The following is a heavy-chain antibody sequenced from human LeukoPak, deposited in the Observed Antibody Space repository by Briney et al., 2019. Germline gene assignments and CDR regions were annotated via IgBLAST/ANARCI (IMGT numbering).Heavy chain of an antibody. CDR3: ARVRLRVASWLTPGYYYFDY. Sequence: PSETLSLTCIVSGGSTSGGNYYWGWIRRPPGKGLEWIGGISSSGNTYYNPSLKSRITISIDTSKNHFSLKLSSVTAADTAVYYCARVRLRVASWLTPGYYYFDYWGQGTLVTVSS. CDR2: ISSSGNT. V-gene: IGHV4-39*02. J-gene: IGHJ4*02. D-gene: IGHD4-17*01. CDR1: GGSTSGGNYY.